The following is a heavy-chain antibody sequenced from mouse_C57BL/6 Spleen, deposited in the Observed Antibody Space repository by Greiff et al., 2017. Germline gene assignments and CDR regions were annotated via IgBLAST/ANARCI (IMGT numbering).Heavy chain of an antibody. Sequence: VQLQQSGPELVKPGVSVKISCKASGYSFTGYFMNWVMQSHGKSLEWIGLINPYNGDTFYNQKFKGKATLTVDKSSSTAHMELRRLTSEDSAVYFYVSAVRDYAMDYWGQGTSVTVSS. CDR2: INPYNGDT. V-gene: IGHV1-20*01. J-gene: IGHJ4*01. CDR1: GYSFTGYF. CDR3: VSAVRDYAMDY. D-gene: IGHD2-2*01.